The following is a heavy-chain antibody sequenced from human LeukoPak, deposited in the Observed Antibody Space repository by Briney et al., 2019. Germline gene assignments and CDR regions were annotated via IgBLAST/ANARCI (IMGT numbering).Heavy chain of an antibody. D-gene: IGHD5-12*01. J-gene: IGHJ3*02. V-gene: IGHV1-18*01. Sequence: GASVKVSCKASGYTFTSYGISWVRQAPGQGLEWMGWISAYNGNTNYAQKLQGRVTMTTDTSTSTAYMELRSLRSDDTAVYYCARDREDIVATGDAFDIWGQGTMVTVSS. CDR3: ARDREDIVATGDAFDI. CDR2: ISAYNGNT. CDR1: GYTFTSYG.